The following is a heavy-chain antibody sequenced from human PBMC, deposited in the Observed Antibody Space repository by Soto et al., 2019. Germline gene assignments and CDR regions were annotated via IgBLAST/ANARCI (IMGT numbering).Heavy chain of an antibody. CDR2: LTGSGGST. V-gene: IGHV3-23*01. CDR1: GFTFSSYA. J-gene: IGHJ3*02. CDR3: EGGGTSGNYAFDI. Sequence: DVQLLESGGGLVQPGGSLRLSCAASGFTFSSYAMSWVRQAPGKGLAWVSSLTGSGGSTYYADSVKGRFTISRDNSRDTVYRQVSSLRGEETAVYYCEGGGTSGNYAFDIWGQGTLVTVSS. D-gene: IGHD2-8*01.